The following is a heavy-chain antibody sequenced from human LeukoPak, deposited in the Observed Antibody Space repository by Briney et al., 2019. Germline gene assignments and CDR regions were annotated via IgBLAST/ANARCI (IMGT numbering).Heavy chain of an antibody. J-gene: IGHJ5*02. CDR3: ARLLRVGYCSTTTCNWFDP. Sequence: ASETLSLTCTVSGGSISSYYWSWIRQPAGKGLEWIGRIYRSGSTNYNPSLKSRVTMSVDTSKNQFSLKLSSVTAADTAVYYCARLLRVGYCSTTTCNWFDPWGQGTLVTVSS. V-gene: IGHV4-4*07. CDR1: GGSISSYY. CDR2: IYRSGST. D-gene: IGHD2-2*03.